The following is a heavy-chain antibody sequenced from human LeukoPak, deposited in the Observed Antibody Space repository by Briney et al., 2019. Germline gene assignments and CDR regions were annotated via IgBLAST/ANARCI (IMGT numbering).Heavy chain of an antibody. CDR2: IYVSGIT. D-gene: IGHD3-22*01. CDR3: ARLKFYDSTGYSPCDYMDV. CDR1: GGSIISNN. V-gene: IGHV4-4*07. Sequence: SETLSLTCTVSGGSIISNNWSWIRQSAGTRLEWIGRIYVSGITDYNPSRKSRVNMSLDTSRKQFSLRLTSVTAADTAVYYCARLKFYDSTGYSPCDYMDVWGKGTTVSVFS. J-gene: IGHJ6*03.